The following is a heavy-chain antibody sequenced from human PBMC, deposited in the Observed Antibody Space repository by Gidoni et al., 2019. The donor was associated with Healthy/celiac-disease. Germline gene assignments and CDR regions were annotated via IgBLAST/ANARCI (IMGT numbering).Heavy chain of an antibody. CDR3: ARGASGEWELLPSANFDY. D-gene: IGHD1-26*01. V-gene: IGHV4-34*01. Sequence: QVQLQQWGAGPLKPSETLSLTCAVYAGSFSGYYWCGIRQPPGTGLEWIGEINHSGSTNYNPSLKSRVTISVDTSKNQFSLKLSSVTAADTAVYYCARGASGEWELLPSANFDYWGQGTLVTVSS. J-gene: IGHJ4*02. CDR1: AGSFSGYY. CDR2: INHSGST.